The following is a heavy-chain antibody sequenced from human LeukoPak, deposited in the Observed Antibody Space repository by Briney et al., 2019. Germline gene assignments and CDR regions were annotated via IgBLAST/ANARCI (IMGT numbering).Heavy chain of an antibody. J-gene: IGHJ4*02. CDR2: INPNSGAT. CDR3: ARDRGRIVGATRYYFDY. V-gene: IGHV1-2*02. CDR1: GYTFTDYY. Sequence: ASVKVSCKTSGYTFTDYYMHWVRQAPGQGLEWMGWINPNSGATNYAQKFQGRVTMTRDTSISTAYMELSRLRSDDTAVYYCARDRGRIVGATRYYFDYWGQGTLVTVSS. D-gene: IGHD1-26*01.